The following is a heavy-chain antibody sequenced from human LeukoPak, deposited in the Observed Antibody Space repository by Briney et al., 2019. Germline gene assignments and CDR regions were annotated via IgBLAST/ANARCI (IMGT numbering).Heavy chain of an antibody. D-gene: IGHD2-8*01. CDR2: IRYDGSNK. J-gene: IGHJ6*03. Sequence: PGGSLRLSCAASGFTFSSYGMHWVRQAPGKGLEWVAFIRYDGSNKYYADSVKGRFTISRDNSKNTLYLQMNSLRAEDTAVYYCANGNRCTSPNCLGHYYFYMDVWGKGTTVTVSS. CDR1: GFTFSSYG. CDR3: ANGNRCTSPNCLGHYYFYMDV. V-gene: IGHV3-30*02.